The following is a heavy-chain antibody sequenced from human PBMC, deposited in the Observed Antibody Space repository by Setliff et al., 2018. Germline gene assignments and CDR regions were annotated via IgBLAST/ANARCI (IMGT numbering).Heavy chain of an antibody. J-gene: IGHJ4*02. CDR3: ARDRVAAAGEIRYYFDY. CDR1: GYIFTSYA. D-gene: IGHD6-13*01. CDR2: INAGNGNT. V-gene: IGHV1-3*01. Sequence: ASVKVSCKASGYIFTSYAMHWVRQAPGQRLEWMGWINAGNGNTKYSQKFQGRVTITRDTSASTAYMELSSLRSEDTAVYYCARDRVAAAGEIRYYFDYWGQGTLVTVSS.